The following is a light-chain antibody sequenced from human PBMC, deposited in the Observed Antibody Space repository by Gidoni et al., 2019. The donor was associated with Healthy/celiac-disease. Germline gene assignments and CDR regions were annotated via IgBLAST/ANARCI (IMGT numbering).Light chain of an antibody. J-gene: IGKJ4*01. V-gene: IGKV4-1*01. CDR2: WAS. CDR3: QQYYSTPLT. Sequence: DIVMTLSPAYLAVSLGERATIHCKSSQSVLYSSNNNNYLAWYQQKPGQPPKLLIYWASTRESGVPDRFSGSGSGKDFTLTSSSLQAEEVAVYYCQQYYSTPLTFGGGNKVEIK. CDR1: QSVLYSSNNNNY.